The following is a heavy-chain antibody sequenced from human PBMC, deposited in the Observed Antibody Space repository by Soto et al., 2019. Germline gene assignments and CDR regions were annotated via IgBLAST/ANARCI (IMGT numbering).Heavy chain of an antibody. CDR1: GYTLTELS. CDR2: FDPEDGET. D-gene: IGHD3-9*01. V-gene: IGHV1-24*01. CDR3: ATGLRYFDWLLQPPIAY. J-gene: IGHJ4*02. Sequence: QVQLVQSGAEVKKPGASVKVSCKVSGYTLTELSMHWVRQAPGKGLEWMGGFDPEDGETIYAQKFQGRVTMTEDASTDTAYMELSSLRSEDTAVYYCATGLRYFDWLLQPPIAYWGQGTLVTVSS.